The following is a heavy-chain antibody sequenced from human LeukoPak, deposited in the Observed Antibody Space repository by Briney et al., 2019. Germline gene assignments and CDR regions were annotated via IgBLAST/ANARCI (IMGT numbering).Heavy chain of an antibody. J-gene: IGHJ4*02. Sequence: SETLSLTCTVSGSSISSSSYYWGWIRQPPGKGLEWIGSIYYSGSTYYNPSLKSRVTISVDTSKNQFSLKLSSVTAADTAVYYCARVGQDSSGYYYVGYWGQGTLVTVSS. V-gene: IGHV4-39*07. CDR2: IYYSGST. D-gene: IGHD3-22*01. CDR3: ARVGQDSSGYYYVGY. CDR1: GSSISSSSYY.